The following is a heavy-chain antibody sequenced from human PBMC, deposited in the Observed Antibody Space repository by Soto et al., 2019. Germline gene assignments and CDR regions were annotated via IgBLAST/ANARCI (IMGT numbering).Heavy chain of an antibody. D-gene: IGHD3-3*01. CDR1: GYAVTSYG. J-gene: IGHJ6*04. CDR3: ARGIGRFLEWLLLPNYYGMDV. Sequence: ASVKVSCKASGYAVTSYGISWVRQAPGQGLEWMGWISAYNGNTNYAQKLQGRVTMTTDTSTSTAYMELRSLRSDDTAVYYCARGIGRFLEWLLLPNYYGMDVWGKGTTVTVSS. CDR2: ISAYNGNT. V-gene: IGHV1-18*01.